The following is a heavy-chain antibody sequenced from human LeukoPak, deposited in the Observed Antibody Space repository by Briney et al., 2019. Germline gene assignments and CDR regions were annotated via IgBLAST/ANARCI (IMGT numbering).Heavy chain of an antibody. D-gene: IGHD2-15*01. Sequence: PSETLSLTCTVSGGSISSYYWSWIRQPPGKGLEWIGYIYYSGSTNYNPSLESRVTISVDTSKNQFSLKLSSVTAADTAIYYCWLEKVVAAYFDSWGQGTLVTVSS. J-gene: IGHJ4*02. CDR3: WLEKVVAAYFDS. CDR2: IYYSGST. CDR1: GGSISSYY. V-gene: IGHV4-59*01.